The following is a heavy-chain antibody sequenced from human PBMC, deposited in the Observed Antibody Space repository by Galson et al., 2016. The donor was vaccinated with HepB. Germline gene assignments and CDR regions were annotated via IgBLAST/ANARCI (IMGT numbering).Heavy chain of an antibody. D-gene: IGHD3-22*01. J-gene: IGHJ3*02. V-gene: IGHV3-15*07. Sequence: SLRLSCAASGFTFSKTWMNWVRQAPGKGLEWVGRIKSKTDGGTTDYGAPVKGRFIISRDDSKNTLYLQMNSLKIEDTAVYYCTTDDYYDRSGYHAAFDIWGQGTMVTVSS. CDR1: GFTFSKTW. CDR3: TTDDYYDRSGYHAAFDI. CDR2: IKSKTDGGTT.